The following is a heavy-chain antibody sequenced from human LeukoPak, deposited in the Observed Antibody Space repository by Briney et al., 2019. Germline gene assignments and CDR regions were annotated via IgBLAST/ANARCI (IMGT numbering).Heavy chain of an antibody. CDR2: IGGSGATT. CDR1: GFIFSRYA. V-gene: IGHV3-23*01. J-gene: IGHJ4*02. Sequence: GGSLRLSCAASGFIFSRYAMNWVRQAPGKGLEWVSGIGGSGATTYYADSVKGRFTISRDTSKNTLYLQMNSLRAEDTAVYYCARLETGIAAAGTGYFDYWGQGTLVTVSS. D-gene: IGHD6-13*01. CDR3: ARLETGIAAAGTGYFDY.